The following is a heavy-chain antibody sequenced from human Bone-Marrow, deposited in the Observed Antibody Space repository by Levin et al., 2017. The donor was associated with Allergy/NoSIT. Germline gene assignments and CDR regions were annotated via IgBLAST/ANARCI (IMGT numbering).Heavy chain of an antibody. D-gene: IGHD2-2*01. V-gene: IGHV3-33*01. CDR1: GFTFSSYG. Sequence: GGSLRLSCAASGFTFSSYGMHWVRQAPGKGLEWVAVIWYDGSNKYYADSVKGRFTISRDNSKNTLYLQMNSLRAEDTAVYYCARVLTAKLVPAAMIGFDYWGQGTLVTVSS. CDR3: ARVLTAKLVPAAMIGFDY. J-gene: IGHJ4*02. CDR2: IWYDGSNK.